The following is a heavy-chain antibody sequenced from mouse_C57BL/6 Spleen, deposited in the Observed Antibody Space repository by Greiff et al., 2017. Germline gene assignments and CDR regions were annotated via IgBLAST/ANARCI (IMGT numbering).Heavy chain of an antibody. CDR2: ISSGGSYT. V-gene: IGHV5-6*01. D-gene: IGHD4-1*02. J-gene: IGHJ2*01. CDR3: ARATGTGDY. CDR1: GFTFSSYG. Sequence: EVKLMESGGDLVKPGGSLKLSCAASGFTFSSYGMSWVRQTPDKRLEWVATISSGGSYTYYPDSVKGRFTISRDNAKNTLYLQMSSLKSEDTAMYYCARATGTGDYWGQGTTLTVSS.